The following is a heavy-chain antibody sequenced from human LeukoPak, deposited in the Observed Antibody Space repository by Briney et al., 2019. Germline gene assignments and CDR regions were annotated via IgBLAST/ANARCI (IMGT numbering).Heavy chain of an antibody. CDR2: ISAYNGNT. V-gene: IGHV1-18*01. D-gene: IGHD3-3*01. J-gene: IGHJ6*03. CDR3: ARVSPVGVARYYYYYMDV. Sequence: ASVKVSCKASGYTFTSYGISWVRQAPGQGLEWMGWISAYNGNTNYAQKLQGRVTMTTDTSTSTAYMELRSLRSDDTAVYYCARVSPVGVARYYYYYMDVWGKGTTVTVSS. CDR1: GYTFTSYG.